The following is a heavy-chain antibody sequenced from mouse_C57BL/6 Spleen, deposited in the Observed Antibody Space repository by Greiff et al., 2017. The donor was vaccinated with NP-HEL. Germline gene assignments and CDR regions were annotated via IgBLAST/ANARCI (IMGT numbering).Heavy chain of an antibody. V-gene: IGHV1-18*01. Sequence: VQLKESGPELVKPGASVKIPCKASGYTFTDYNMDWVKQSHGKSLGWIGDINPKNGDTIYNQKFKGKATLTVDTSSSTAYMALRSLTSEDPAVYYCARWAGSSPFDYWGQGTTLTVSS. CDR1: GYTFTDYN. J-gene: IGHJ2*01. CDR2: INPKNGDT. D-gene: IGHD1-1*01. CDR3: ARWAGSSPFDY.